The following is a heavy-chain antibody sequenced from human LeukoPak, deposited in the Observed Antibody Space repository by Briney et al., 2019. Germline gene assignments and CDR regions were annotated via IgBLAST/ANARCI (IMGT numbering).Heavy chain of an antibody. CDR1: GGSISSYY. V-gene: IGHV4-59*01. Sequence: PSETLSLTCTVSGGSISSYYWSWIRQPPGKGLEWIGYIYYSGSTNYNPSLKSRVTISVDTSKNQFSLKLSSVTAADTAVYYCARDLFYYDSSGPPDAFDIWGQGTMVTVSS. CDR3: ARDLFYYDSSGPPDAFDI. D-gene: IGHD3-22*01. J-gene: IGHJ3*02. CDR2: IYYSGST.